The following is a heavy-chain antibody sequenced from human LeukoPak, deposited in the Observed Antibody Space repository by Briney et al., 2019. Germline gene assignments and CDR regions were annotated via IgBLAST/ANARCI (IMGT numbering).Heavy chain of an antibody. J-gene: IGHJ4*02. D-gene: IGHD3-22*01. CDR1: GFTFSSYW. V-gene: IGHV3-74*01. Sequence: PVGSLRLSCAVSGFTFSSYWMHWVRQAPGKGLVWVSRINSDGSYTNYADSVKGRFTISRDSAKNTLYLQMNSLRAEDTAVYYCARDMPLHYYDSSGTFDYWGQGALVTVSS. CDR3: ARDMPLHYYDSSGTFDY. CDR2: INSDGSYT.